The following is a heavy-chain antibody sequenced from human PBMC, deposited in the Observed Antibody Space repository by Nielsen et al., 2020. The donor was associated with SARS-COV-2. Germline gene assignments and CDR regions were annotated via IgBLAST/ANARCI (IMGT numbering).Heavy chain of an antibody. CDR3: ARDGSGFDY. V-gene: IGHV3-64*01. J-gene: IGHJ4*02. Sequence: GSLSLSCAASGFTFSSYAMHWVRQAPGKGLEYVSAISSNGGSTYYANSVKGRFTIPRDNSKNTLYLQMGSLRAEDMAVYYCARDGSGFDYWGQGTLVTVSS. D-gene: IGHD1-1*01. CDR1: GFTFSSYA. CDR2: ISSNGGST.